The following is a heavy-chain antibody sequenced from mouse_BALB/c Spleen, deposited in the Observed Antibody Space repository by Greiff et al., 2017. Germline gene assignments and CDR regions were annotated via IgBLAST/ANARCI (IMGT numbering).Heavy chain of an antibody. J-gene: IGHJ3*01. CDR2: INPSNGGT. Sequence: QVQLKQSGAELVKPGASVKLSCKASGYTFTSYYMYWVKQRPGQGLEWIGEINPSNGGTNFNEKFKSKATLTVDKSSSTAYMQLSSLTSEDSAVYYCNYEGAYWGQGTLVTVSA. CDR1: GYTFTSYY. D-gene: IGHD1-1*01. CDR3: NYEGAY. V-gene: IGHV1S81*02.